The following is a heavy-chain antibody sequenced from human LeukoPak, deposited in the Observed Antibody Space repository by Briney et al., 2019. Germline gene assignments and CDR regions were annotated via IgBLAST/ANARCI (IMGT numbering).Heavy chain of an antibody. CDR1: GFSLSRNG. CDR3: ARDLTCLDY. Sequence: GGSLRLSCSTSGFSLSRNGMHWVRQAPGQGLEWVAFIRSDGSYEYYADSVKGRFTISRDTSRNTLFLQMNSLRTEDTAVYYCARDLTCLDYWGQGTLVTVSS. CDR2: IRSDGSYE. V-gene: IGHV3-30*02. J-gene: IGHJ4*02. D-gene: IGHD4/OR15-4a*01.